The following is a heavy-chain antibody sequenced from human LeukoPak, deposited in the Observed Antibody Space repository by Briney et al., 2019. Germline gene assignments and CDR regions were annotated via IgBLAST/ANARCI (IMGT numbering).Heavy chain of an antibody. J-gene: IGHJ4*02. CDR3: ARDPAWGAIDY. CDR2: MNGDGSVT. V-gene: IGHV3-7*01. D-gene: IGHD7-27*01. Sequence: GGSLRLSCAVSGLSIRSFWMSWVRQTPGKRLEWVADMNGDGSVTYYVDSVKGRFTVSRDNAKNSLYLQMSSLRAEDTAVYYCARDPAWGAIDYWGQGTLVTVSS. CDR1: GLSIRSFW.